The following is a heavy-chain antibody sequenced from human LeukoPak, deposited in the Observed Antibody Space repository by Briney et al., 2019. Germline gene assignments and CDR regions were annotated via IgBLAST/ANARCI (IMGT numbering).Heavy chain of an antibody. Sequence: PGRSLRLSCAASGFTFSSYGMHWVRQAPGKGLEWVAIMWDDGTTKFYADSVKGRFTISRDNSKNTVFLQMNSLRAEDTAVYYCARENIAVPGTIDYWGQGTLVTVSS. CDR1: GFTFSSYG. CDR2: MWDDGTTK. J-gene: IGHJ4*02. V-gene: IGHV3-33*01. CDR3: ARENIAVPGTIDY. D-gene: IGHD6-19*01.